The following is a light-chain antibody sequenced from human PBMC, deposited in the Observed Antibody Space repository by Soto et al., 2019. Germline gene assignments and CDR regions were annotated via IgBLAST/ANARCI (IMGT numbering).Light chain of an antibody. Sequence: DIQMTPSPSSLSASVGDRVTITFRAGQSIGGCLKWHQQKPGKAPKLLLYVASSLQSGVPSRFSRRGSEPDFNLTISSLQPEDFATYFCQQSYSAPRLTFGEGTRLEIK. CDR1: QSIGGC. CDR2: VAS. J-gene: IGKJ5*01. V-gene: IGKV1-39*01. CDR3: QQSYSAPRLT.